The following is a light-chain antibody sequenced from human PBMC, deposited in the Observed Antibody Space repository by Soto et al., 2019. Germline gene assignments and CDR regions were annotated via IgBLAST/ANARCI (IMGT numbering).Light chain of an antibody. CDR1: SSDVGGHNY. CDR3: CSYAGSYTYV. Sequence: QSALTQPRSVSGSPGQSVTISCTGTSSDVGGHNYVSWYQQYPGKAPKLLLSSVSKRPSGVPDRFSGSKSGNTASLTISGLHAEDEAYYYCCSYAGSYTYVFGTGTKLTVL. J-gene: IGLJ1*01. CDR2: SVS. V-gene: IGLV2-11*01.